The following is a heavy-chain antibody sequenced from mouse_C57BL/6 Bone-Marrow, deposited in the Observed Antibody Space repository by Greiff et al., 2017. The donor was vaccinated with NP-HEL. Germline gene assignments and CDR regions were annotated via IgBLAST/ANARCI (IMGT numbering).Heavy chain of an antibody. CDR1: FSPFPLSF. CDR3: ARGYDYDKAMDY. Sequence: QLQQPGAELVLPLSSSPLSFPSSFSPFPLSFIHFFPPIPLQGLDWIVEIDPSDSYTNYNQKFKGKSTLTVDKSSSTAYMQLSSLTSEDSAVYYCARGYDYDKAMDYWGQGTSVTVSS. CDR2: IDPSDSYT. D-gene: IGHD2-4*01. V-gene: IGHV1-69*01. J-gene: IGHJ4*01.